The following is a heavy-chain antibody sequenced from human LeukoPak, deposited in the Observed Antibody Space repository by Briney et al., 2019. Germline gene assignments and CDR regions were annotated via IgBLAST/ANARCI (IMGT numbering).Heavy chain of an antibody. CDR1: GLTFSSYG. CDR3: AKGGCSSTTCYLANP. V-gene: IGHV3-30*18. J-gene: IGHJ5*02. Sequence: PGRSLRLSCAASGLTFSSYGMHWVRQAPGKGLEWVAVISHDGTIRNYADSVKGRFTISRDNSKNTLYLQMNSLTAEDTALYYCAKGGCSSTTCYLANPWGQGTLVTVSS. CDR2: ISHDGTIR. D-gene: IGHD2-2*01.